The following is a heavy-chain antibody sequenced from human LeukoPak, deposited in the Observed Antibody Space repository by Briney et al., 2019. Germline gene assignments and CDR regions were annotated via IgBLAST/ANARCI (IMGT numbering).Heavy chain of an antibody. CDR3: ARSPLIPSAAFDI. Sequence: PSETLSLTCTVSGGSISSYYWGWIRQPPGKGLEWIGSIYYSGSTYYNPSLKSRVTISVDTSKNQFSLKLSSVTAADTAVYYCARSPLIPSAAFDIWGQGTMVTVSS. D-gene: IGHD2-2*02. J-gene: IGHJ3*02. CDR1: GGSISSYY. CDR2: IYYSGST. V-gene: IGHV4-39*07.